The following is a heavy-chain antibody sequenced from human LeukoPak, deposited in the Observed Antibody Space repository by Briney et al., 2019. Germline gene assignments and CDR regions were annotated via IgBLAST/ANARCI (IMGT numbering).Heavy chain of an antibody. Sequence: SETLSLTCAVSGHSISSDYYWGWIRQPRGKGLEWIGSISHSGNTYYNPSLRSRVTISVDTSKNQFSLKLTFVTAADTAAYYCAREGPNNFGYHHHWGQGALVTVSS. V-gene: IGHV4-38-2*02. CDR3: AREGPNNFGYHHH. CDR2: ISHSGNT. J-gene: IGHJ5*02. D-gene: IGHD5-18*01. CDR1: GHSISSDYY.